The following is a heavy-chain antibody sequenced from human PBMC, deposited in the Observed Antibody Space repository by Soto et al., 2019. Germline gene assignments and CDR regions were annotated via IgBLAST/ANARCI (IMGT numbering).Heavy chain of an antibody. CDR1: AFTFSSHG. CDR2: ISYDGSNK. CDR3: AKPYYYDNSGYYDY. J-gene: IGHJ4*02. Sequence: SLRLSCAASAFTFSSHGMHWVRQAPGKGLEWVAVISYDGSNKYYADSVKGRFTISRDNSKNTLYLQMNSLRAEDTAVYYCAKPYYYDNSGYYDYWGQG. V-gene: IGHV3-30*18. D-gene: IGHD3-22*01.